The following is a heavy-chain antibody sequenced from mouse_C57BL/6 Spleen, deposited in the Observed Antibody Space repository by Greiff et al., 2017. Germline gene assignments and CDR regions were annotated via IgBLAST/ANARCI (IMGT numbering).Heavy chain of an antibody. CDR1: GFTFSDYY. CDR2: LSNGGGST. D-gene: IGHD1-1*01. J-gene: IGHJ1*03. Sequence: DVHLVESGGGLVQPGGSLKLSCAASGFTFSDYYMYWVRQTPEKRLEWVAYLSNGGGSTYYPDTVKGRFTISRDNAKNTLYLQMSRLKSEDTAMYYCARHYYGSSYWYFDVWGTGTTVTVSS. V-gene: IGHV5-12*01. CDR3: ARHYYGSSYWYFDV.